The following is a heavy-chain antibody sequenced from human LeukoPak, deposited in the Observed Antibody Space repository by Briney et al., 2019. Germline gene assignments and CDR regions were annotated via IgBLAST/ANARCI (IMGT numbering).Heavy chain of an antibody. CDR3: ARDLLDTSMVHYWYFDL. CDR1: GSSISSGEYY. D-gene: IGHD5-18*01. V-gene: IGHV4-31*03. CDR2: IYHNRST. Sequence: SQTLSLTCTVSGSSISSGEYYWSWIRQHPGKGLEWIGYIYHNRSTYYNPSLKSRVTLSVDTSKNQFSLKLSSVTAADTAVYYCARDLLDTSMVHYWYFDLWGRGTLVTVSS. J-gene: IGHJ2*01.